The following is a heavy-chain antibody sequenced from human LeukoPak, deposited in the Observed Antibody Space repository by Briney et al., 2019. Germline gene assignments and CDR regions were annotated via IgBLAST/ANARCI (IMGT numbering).Heavy chain of an antibody. CDR3: ASHDYGDLYFDY. Sequence: PSETLSLTCTVSGGSISSGGYYWSWIRQHPGKGLEWIGYIYYSGSTYYNPSLKSRVTISVDTSKNQFSLKLSSVTAADTAVYYCASHDYGDLYFDYWGQGTLVTVSS. D-gene: IGHD4-17*01. V-gene: IGHV4-31*03. J-gene: IGHJ4*02. CDR2: IYYSGST. CDR1: GGSISSGGYY.